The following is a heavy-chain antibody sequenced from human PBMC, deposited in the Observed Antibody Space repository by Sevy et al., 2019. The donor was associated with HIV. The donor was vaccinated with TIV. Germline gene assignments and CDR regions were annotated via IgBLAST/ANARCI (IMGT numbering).Heavy chain of an antibody. CDR2: ISYDGSEK. J-gene: IGHJ6*02. CDR3: AKDQEPVIFYYYGMDV. CDR1: GFTFSSYG. Sequence: GGSLRLSCVASGFTFSSYGMHWVRQAPGKGLEWVAVISYDGSEKYYADSVKGRFTISRDNSKNTRYLQMNSLRAEDTAVYFCAKDQEPVIFYYYGMDVWGQGTTVTVSS. V-gene: IGHV3-30*18. D-gene: IGHD2-15*01.